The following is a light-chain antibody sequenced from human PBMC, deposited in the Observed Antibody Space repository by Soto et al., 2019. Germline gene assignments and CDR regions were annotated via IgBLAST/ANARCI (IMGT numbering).Light chain of an antibody. CDR3: ATWDDSLKGV. J-gene: IGLJ1*01. CDR2: TNN. Sequence: QSALTQPPSASGTPGQRVTISCSGGTSNIGSHSVNWFQHLPGTAPKLLIITNNQRPSGVPDRFSGYKSGTSASLVISGLQSEDEADYYCATWDDSLKGVFGTGTKVTVL. V-gene: IGLV1-44*01. CDR1: TSNIGSHS.